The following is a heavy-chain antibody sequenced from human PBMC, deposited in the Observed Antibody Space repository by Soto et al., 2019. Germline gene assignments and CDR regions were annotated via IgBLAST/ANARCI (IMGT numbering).Heavy chain of an antibody. CDR1: GFTFGDYG. CDR2: INWNGGST. Sequence: GGSLRLSCAASGFTFGDYGMSWVRQAPGKGLEWVSGINWNGGSTGYADSVKGRFTISRDNAKNSLYLQMNSLRAEDTALYYCARDGVAAAGMGFDYWGQGTLVTVSS. CDR3: ARDGVAAAGMGFDY. D-gene: IGHD6-13*01. J-gene: IGHJ4*02. V-gene: IGHV3-20*04.